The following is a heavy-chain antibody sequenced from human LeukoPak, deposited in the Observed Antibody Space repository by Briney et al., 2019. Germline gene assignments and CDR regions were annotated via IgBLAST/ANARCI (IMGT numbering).Heavy chain of an antibody. D-gene: IGHD4-17*01. Sequence: GGSLRLSCAASGFTFDYYAMHWVRQVPGKGLEWVSGISWNSGSIGYADSVKGRFTISRDNAKNSLYLQMNSLRAEDMALYYCAKSKTVTTEFDHWGQGTLVTVSS. J-gene: IGHJ4*02. CDR3: AKSKTVTTEFDH. CDR1: GFTFDYYA. CDR2: ISWNSGSI. V-gene: IGHV3-9*03.